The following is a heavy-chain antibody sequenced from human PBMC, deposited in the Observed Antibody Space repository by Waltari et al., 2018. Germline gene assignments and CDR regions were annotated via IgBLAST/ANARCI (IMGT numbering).Heavy chain of an antibody. J-gene: IGHJ4*02. V-gene: IGHV3-33*01. D-gene: IGHD6-13*01. CDR3: ARQGYSGSSLTYDY. CDR1: GFTFTSYG. Sequence: QVQLVESGGGVVQPGRSLRLSCAASGFTFTSYGMHWVRQAPGKGLEWVAVMWYDGSNQYYADSVKGRFTISRDISKSTLYLQTNSLGPQDTAVYYCARQGYSGSSLTYDYWGQGTLVTVSS. CDR2: MWYDGSNQ.